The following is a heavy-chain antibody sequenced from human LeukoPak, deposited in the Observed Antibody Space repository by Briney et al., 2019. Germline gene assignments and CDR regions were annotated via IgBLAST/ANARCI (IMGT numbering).Heavy chain of an antibody. D-gene: IGHD3-22*01. CDR1: GFTFSSYA. CDR2: ISYDGSNK. Sequence: GGSLRLSCAASGFTFSSYAMHWVRQAPGKGLEWVAVISYDGSNKYYADSVKGRFTISRDNSKNTLYLQMNSLRAEDTAVYYCASTVAPYDYDSSGYYSRDYWGQGTLVTVSS. J-gene: IGHJ4*02. CDR3: ASTVAPYDYDSSGYYSRDY. V-gene: IGHV3-30*04.